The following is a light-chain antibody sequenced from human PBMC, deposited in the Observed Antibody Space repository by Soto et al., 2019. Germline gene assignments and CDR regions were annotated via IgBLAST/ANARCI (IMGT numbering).Light chain of an antibody. Sequence: EIVLTQSPGTLSLSPGERATLSCRASQSVSSSYLAWYQRKPGQSPRLLIYGASSRAPGIPDRFSGSGSGTDFTLTISRLEPEDFAVYYCQQYGSSPLITFGQGTRLEIK. J-gene: IGKJ5*01. CDR3: QQYGSSPLIT. CDR2: GAS. CDR1: QSVSSSY. V-gene: IGKV3-20*01.